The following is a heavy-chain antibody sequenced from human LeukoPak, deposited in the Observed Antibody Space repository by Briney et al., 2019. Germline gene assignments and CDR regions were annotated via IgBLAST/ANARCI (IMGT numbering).Heavy chain of an antibody. D-gene: IGHD3-10*01. CDR1: GFTFSNYA. Sequence: PGGSLRLSCAASGFTFSNYAMSWVRQAPGKGLEWVSVISSVDDATYYADSVVGRFTISRDNSRNTVYLQINSLRAEDTAVYYCARIREDITMVRGVIITSTFYFDYWGQGTLVTVSS. J-gene: IGHJ4*02. V-gene: IGHV3-23*01. CDR3: ARIREDITMVRGVIITSTFYFDY. CDR2: ISSVDDAT.